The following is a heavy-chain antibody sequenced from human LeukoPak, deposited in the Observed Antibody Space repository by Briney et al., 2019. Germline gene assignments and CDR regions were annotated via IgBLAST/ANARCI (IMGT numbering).Heavy chain of an antibody. CDR3: AREGPLYYDFWSGYYYSDY. D-gene: IGHD3-3*01. V-gene: IGHV3-7*01. J-gene: IGHJ4*02. Sequence: GGSLRLSCAASGFTFSSYWMSWVRQAPGKGLEWVANIKQDGSEKYYVDSVKGRFTISRDNAKNSLYLQMNSLRAEDTAVYYCAREGPLYYDFWSGYYYSDYWGQGTLVTVSS. CDR2: IKQDGSEK. CDR1: GFTFSSYW.